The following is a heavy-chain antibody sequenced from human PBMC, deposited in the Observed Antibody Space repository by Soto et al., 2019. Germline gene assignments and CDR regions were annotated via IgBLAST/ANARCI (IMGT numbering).Heavy chain of an antibody. D-gene: IGHD3-10*01. CDR1: GFTFSGSA. V-gene: IGHV3-73*02. CDR3: TSPRGGVGY. J-gene: IGHJ4*02. CDR2: IRSKANSYAT. Sequence: EVQLVESGGGLVQPGGSRELSCAASGFTFSGSAMHWVRQASGKGLEWVGRIRSKANSYATAYAASVKGRFTISRDDSKNTAYLQMNSLKTEDTALYYCTSPRGGVGYWGQGTLVTVSS.